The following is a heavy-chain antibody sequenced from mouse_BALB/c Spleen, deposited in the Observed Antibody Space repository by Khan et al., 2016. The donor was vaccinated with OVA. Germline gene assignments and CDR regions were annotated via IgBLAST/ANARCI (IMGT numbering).Heavy chain of an antibody. CDR1: GFSLTSHG. J-gene: IGHJ2*01. CDR3: ARNRETDYFAY. CDR2: IWAGGST. V-gene: IGHV2-9*02. Sequence: QVQLKESGPGLVAPSQSLSITCTVSGFSLTSHGVHCVRQPPGTGLEWLGVIWAGGSTNYTSTLMSRLSISKDSSKSQVFLKMNSMQTDCTAMYYCARNRETDYFAYWGQGTTLTVSS.